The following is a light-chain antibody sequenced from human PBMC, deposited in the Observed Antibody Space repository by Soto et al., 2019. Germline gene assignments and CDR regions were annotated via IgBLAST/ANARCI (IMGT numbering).Light chain of an antibody. V-gene: IGKV1-39*01. Sequence: DIQMTQSPSTLSASVGDRVTITCRASQSISSWLAWYQRKPGKAPNLLIYAASSLQSGVPSRFSGSGSGTDFTLTISSLQPEDFATYYCQQSYSTPLTFGGGTKVEIK. J-gene: IGKJ4*01. CDR3: QQSYSTPLT. CDR1: QSISSW. CDR2: AAS.